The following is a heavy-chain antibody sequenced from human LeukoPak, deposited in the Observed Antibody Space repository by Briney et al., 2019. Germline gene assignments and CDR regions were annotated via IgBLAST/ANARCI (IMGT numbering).Heavy chain of an antibody. D-gene: IGHD3-10*01. J-gene: IGHJ4*02. V-gene: IGHV3-33*01. Sequence: PGGSLRLSCAASGFTFSSYGMPWVRQAPGKGLEWVAVIWYDGSNKYYADSVKGRFTISRDNSKNPLYLQMNSLRAEGTVVYYCARARSFAWFGELLIPSPFDYWGQGTLVTVSS. CDR3: ARARSFAWFGELLIPSPFDY. CDR1: GFTFSSYG. CDR2: IWYDGSNK.